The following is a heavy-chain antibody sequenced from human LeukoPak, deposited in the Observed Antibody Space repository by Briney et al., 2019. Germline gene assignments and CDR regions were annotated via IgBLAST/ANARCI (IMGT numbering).Heavy chain of an antibody. CDR2: INAYNGNT. CDR1: GYTFTYYV. Sequence: ASVKVSCKTSGYTFTYYVISWVRQAPGQGLEWMGWINAYNGNTNDAQKFQGGVTMTTDTSTSTAYMELRSLRSDDTAVYYCARGEKPYDYWGQGTLVSVSS. J-gene: IGHJ4*02. D-gene: IGHD1-26*01. V-gene: IGHV1-18*01. CDR3: ARGEKPYDY.